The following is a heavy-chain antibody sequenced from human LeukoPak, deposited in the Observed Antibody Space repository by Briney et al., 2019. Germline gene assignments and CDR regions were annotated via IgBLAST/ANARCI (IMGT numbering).Heavy chain of an antibody. Sequence: ASVKVSCKASGYTFTGYYMHWVRQAPGQGLEWMGWINPNSGGTNYAQKFQGRVTMTRDTSISTAYMELSRLRSDDTAVYYCASSTAYSGYEFDYWGQGTLVTVSS. D-gene: IGHD5-12*01. V-gene: IGHV1-2*02. CDR3: ASSTAYSGYEFDY. CDR2: INPNSGGT. CDR1: GYTFTGYY. J-gene: IGHJ4*02.